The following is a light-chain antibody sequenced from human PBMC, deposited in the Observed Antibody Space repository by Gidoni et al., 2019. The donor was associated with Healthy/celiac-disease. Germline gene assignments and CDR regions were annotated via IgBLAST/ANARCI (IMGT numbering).Light chain of an antibody. CDR2: GAS. J-gene: IGKJ1*01. V-gene: IGKV3-20*01. Sequence: EIVLTQSPGTLSLSPGARATLSCRASQSVSSSYLAWYQQKPGQAPRLLIYGASSRATGIPDRFSGSGSGTDFTLTISRLEPEDFAVYYCQQYGSSLGTFGQXTKVEIK. CDR1: QSVSSSY. CDR3: QQYGSSLGT.